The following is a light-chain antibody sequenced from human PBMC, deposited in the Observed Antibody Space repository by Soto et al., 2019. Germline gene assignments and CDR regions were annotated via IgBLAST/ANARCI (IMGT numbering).Light chain of an antibody. CDR3: SSYTTSSTLLI. CDR2: AVS. Sequence: QSVLIQPASVSGSPGQSITISCTGTSSDIGGYNSVSWYQQHPGKAPKLVIYAVSNRPSGVSSRFSGFKSGNTASLTMSGLQAEDEATYYCSSYTTSSTLLIFGGGTKVTVL. J-gene: IGLJ2*01. V-gene: IGLV2-14*01. CDR1: SSDIGGYNS.